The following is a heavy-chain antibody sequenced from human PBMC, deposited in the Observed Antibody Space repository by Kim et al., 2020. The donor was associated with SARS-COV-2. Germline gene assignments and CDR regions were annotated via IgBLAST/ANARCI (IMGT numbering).Heavy chain of an antibody. D-gene: IGHD6-19*01. J-gene: IGHJ5*02. CDR1: GGSISSYY. CDR3: ARGGGGWYSWFDP. V-gene: IGHV4-59*08. Sequence: SETLSLTCTVSGGSISSYYWSWIRQPPGKGLEWIGYIYYSGSTNYNPSLKSRVTISVDTSKNQFSLKLSSVTAADTAVYYCARGGGGWYSWFDPWGQGTLVTVSS. CDR2: IYYSGST.